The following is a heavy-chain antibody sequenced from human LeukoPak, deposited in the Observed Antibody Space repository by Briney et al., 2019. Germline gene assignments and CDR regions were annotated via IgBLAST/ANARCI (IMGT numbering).Heavy chain of an antibody. D-gene: IGHD3-22*01. CDR2: INPNSGGT. CDR1: GYTSTGYY. J-gene: IGHJ6*03. CDR3: ARVYYDSSGHYQPAWPSSYYYYMDV. V-gene: IGHV1-2*02. Sequence: ASVKVSCKASGYTSTGYYMHWVRQAPGQGLEWMGWINPNSGGTNYAQKFQGRVTMTRDTSISTAYMELSRLRSDDTAVYYCARVYYDSSGHYQPAWPSSYYYYMDVWGKGTTVTVSS.